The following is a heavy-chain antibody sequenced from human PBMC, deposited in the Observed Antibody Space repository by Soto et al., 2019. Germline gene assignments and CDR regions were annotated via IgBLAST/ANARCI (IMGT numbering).Heavy chain of an antibody. CDR2: IYYSGST. CDR3: ARVRGGGPFDD. D-gene: IGHD1-26*01. V-gene: IGHV4-31*03. CDR1: GGSISSGGYY. J-gene: IGHJ4*02. Sequence: QVQLQESGPGLVKPSQTLSLTCTVSGGSISSGGYYWGWIRPHPGKGLEWIGYIYYSGSTYYNPSLKSRVTISVDTSKNQFSRKLSSVTAADTAVYHCARVRGGGPFDDWGQGTLVTVSS.